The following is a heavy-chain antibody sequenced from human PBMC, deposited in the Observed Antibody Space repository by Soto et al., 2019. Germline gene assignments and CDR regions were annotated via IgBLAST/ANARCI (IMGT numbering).Heavy chain of an antibody. Sequence: GGSLRLSCAASGFTFSSYAMHWVRQAPGKGLEWVAVISYDGSNKYYADSVKGRFTISRDNSKNTLYLQMNSLRAEDTAVYYCARDDFWSGYYLPGMDVWGQGTTVTVSS. CDR3: ARDDFWSGYYLPGMDV. V-gene: IGHV3-30-3*01. CDR2: ISYDGSNK. J-gene: IGHJ6*02. CDR1: GFTFSSYA. D-gene: IGHD3-3*01.